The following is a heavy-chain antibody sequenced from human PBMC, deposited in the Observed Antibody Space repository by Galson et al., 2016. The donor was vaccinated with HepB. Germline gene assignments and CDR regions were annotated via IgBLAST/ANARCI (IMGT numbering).Heavy chain of an antibody. CDR3: ARDVWGFGIQKWFDH. V-gene: IGHV3-33*01. CDR2: IWYDGSNK. J-gene: IGHJ5*02. CDR1: GFNFSSYA. D-gene: IGHD5-18*01. Sequence: SLRLSCAASGFNFSSYAMHWVRQAPGKGLEWMAAIWYDGSNKYYADSVKGRLTISRDNSKNTLYLQMNSLTAEDTAVYYCARDVWGFGIQKWFDHWGQGTLVTVSS.